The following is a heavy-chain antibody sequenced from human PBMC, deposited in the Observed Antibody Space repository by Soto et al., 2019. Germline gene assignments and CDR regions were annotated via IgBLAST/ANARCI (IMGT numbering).Heavy chain of an antibody. CDR2: ISGSGGST. Sequence: GGSLRLSCAASGFTFSSYAMSWVRQAPGKGLEWVSAISGSGGSTYYADSVKGRFTISRDNSNNTLYLQMNSLRAEDTAVYYCAKGKLVSLEYSSGPRKDAFDIWGQGTMVTVSS. CDR3: AKGKLVSLEYSSGPRKDAFDI. CDR1: GFTFSSYA. J-gene: IGHJ3*02. D-gene: IGHD6-19*01. V-gene: IGHV3-23*01.